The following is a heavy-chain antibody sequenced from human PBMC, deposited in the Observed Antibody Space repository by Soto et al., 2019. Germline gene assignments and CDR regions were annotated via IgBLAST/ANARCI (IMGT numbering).Heavy chain of an antibody. CDR2: ISSSGSTI. CDR3: AGDRLEVNVELNCYCYCYMDV. D-gene: IGHD3-22*01. Sequence: GGSLRLSCAASGFTFSDYYMSWIRQAPGKGLEWVSYISSSGSTIYYADSVKGRFTISRDNAKNSLYLQMNSLRAEDTAVYYCAGDRLEVNVELNCYCYCYMDVWGKGTMVTVSS. J-gene: IGHJ6*03. CDR1: GFTFSDYY. V-gene: IGHV3-11*01.